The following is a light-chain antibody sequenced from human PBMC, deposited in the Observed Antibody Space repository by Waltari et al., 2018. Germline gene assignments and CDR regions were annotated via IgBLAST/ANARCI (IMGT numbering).Light chain of an antibody. J-gene: IGKJ4*01. CDR3: QQYNSYPLT. Sequence: DIQMTQSPSTLSASVGDRVTITCRASQSISSWLAWYQQKPGTAPKLLIYKASSLESGVPSRFSGSGSGTEFTLTISSPQPDDFATYYCQQYNSYPLTFGGGTKVEIK. CDR2: KAS. V-gene: IGKV1-5*03. CDR1: QSISSW.